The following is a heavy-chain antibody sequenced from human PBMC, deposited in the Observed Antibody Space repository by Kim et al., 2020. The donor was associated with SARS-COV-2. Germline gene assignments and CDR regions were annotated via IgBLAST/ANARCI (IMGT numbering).Heavy chain of an antibody. CDR1: GGSISSGGYY. J-gene: IGHJ4*02. CDR3: ASRQPKGDGYNSIAFDY. CDR2: IYYSGST. V-gene: IGHV4-31*03. Sequence: SETLSLTCTVSGGSISSGGYYWSWIRQHPGKGLEWIGYIYYSGSTYYNPSLKSRVTISVDTSKNQFSLKLSSVTAADTAVYYCASRQPKGDGYNSIAFDYWGQGTLVTVSS. D-gene: IGHD5-12*01.